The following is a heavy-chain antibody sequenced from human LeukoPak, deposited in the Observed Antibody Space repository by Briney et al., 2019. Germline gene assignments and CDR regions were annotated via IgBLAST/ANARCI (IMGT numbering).Heavy chain of an antibody. J-gene: IGHJ5*02. CDR2: IYPDDSET. V-gene: IGHV5-51*01. Sequence: GESLKISCKGSANSFTSYWVGWVRQMPGKGLEWMGIIYPDDSETRYSPSFQGHVTISVDKFISTAYLEWSSLKASDTAMYYCATTTDSSGWYRGFDPWGQGTLVTVSS. CDR3: ATTTDSSGWYRGFDP. CDR1: ANSFTSYW. D-gene: IGHD6-19*01.